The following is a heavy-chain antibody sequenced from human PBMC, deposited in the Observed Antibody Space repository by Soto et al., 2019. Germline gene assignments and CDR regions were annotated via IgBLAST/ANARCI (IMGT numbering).Heavy chain of an antibody. J-gene: IGHJ6*02. CDR3: ARIVGATYYYYYGMDV. CDR1: GYTFTGYY. D-gene: IGHD1-26*01. V-gene: IGHV1-2*02. CDR2: INPNSGGT. Sequence: ASVKVSCKASGYTFTGYYMHWVLQAPGQGLEWMGWINPNSGGTNYAQKFQGRVTMTRDTSISTAYMELSRLRSDDTAVYYCARIVGATYYYYYGMDVWGQGTTVTVSS.